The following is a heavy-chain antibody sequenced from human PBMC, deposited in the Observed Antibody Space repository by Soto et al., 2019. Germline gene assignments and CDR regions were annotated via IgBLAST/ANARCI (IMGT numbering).Heavy chain of an antibody. CDR2: ISSNGGST. V-gene: IGHV3-64*01. CDR1: GFTFSSYA. Sequence: GGSLRLSCAASGFTFSSYAMHWVRQAPGKGLEYVSAISSNGGSTYYANSVKGRFTISRDNSKNTLYLQMGSLRAEDMAVYYCAVTYCGGDCYPWGGAFDIWGQGTMVTVSS. J-gene: IGHJ3*02. D-gene: IGHD2-21*01. CDR3: AVTYCGGDCYPWGGAFDI.